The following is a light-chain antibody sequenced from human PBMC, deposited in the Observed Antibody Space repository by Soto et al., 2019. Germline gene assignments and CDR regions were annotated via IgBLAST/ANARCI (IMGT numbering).Light chain of an antibody. CDR1: QSVSSSY. Sequence: VLTQSPGTLSLSTGETATLSCRARQSVSSSYLAWYQQKPGQAPRLLIYGASSRATGIPDRFSGSGSGTDFTLTISRLEREDFAVYYCQQYGSSLALTFGGGTMVEIK. CDR3: QQYGSSLALT. CDR2: GAS. V-gene: IGKV3-20*01. J-gene: IGKJ4*01.